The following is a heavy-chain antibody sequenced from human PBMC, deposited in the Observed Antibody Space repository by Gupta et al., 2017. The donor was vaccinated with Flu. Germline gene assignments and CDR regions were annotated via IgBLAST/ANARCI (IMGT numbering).Heavy chain of an antibody. CDR2: LKPDGTDE. Sequence: CATSGFSFSTYWMAWIRQAPGKGLEWVANLKPDGTDEYYLDSVEGRFTVSRDNAKKSLYLQMNSLRAEDTAVYYCARDDGIKSVDYWGQGTLVTVSS. D-gene: IGHD1-26*01. J-gene: IGHJ4*02. CDR3: ARDDGIKSVDY. V-gene: IGHV3-7*01. CDR1: GFSFSTYW.